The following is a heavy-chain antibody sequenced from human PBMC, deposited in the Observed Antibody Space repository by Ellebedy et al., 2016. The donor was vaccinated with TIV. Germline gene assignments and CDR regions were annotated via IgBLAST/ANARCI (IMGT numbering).Heavy chain of an antibody. V-gene: IGHV1-69*13. Sequence: AASVKVSCKVSGGTSNSYSISWVRQAPGQGLEWMGEIVAKFCSANYAQKFQGRVTITADESTSTVYMELSSLKSEDTAVYFCARADRSSWYGDWFDPWGQGTQVTVSS. D-gene: IGHD6-13*01. CDR1: GGTSNSYS. CDR3: ARADRSSWYGDWFDP. CDR2: IVAKFCSA. J-gene: IGHJ5*02.